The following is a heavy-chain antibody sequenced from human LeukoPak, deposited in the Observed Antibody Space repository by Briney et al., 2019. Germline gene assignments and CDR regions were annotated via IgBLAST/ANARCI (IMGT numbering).Heavy chain of an antibody. CDR1: GASISNYY. Sequence: SETLSLTCTVSGASISNYYWNWIRQPPGKGPEWIGYIYYTGSANYNPSLKSRVTISGDTSKNQFSLNLTSVTAADTAVYYCARRSSSYYFEEYFQHWGQGTLVTVSS. V-gene: IGHV4-59*01. CDR3: ARRSSSYYFEEYFQH. J-gene: IGHJ1*01. D-gene: IGHD3-22*01. CDR2: IYYTGSA.